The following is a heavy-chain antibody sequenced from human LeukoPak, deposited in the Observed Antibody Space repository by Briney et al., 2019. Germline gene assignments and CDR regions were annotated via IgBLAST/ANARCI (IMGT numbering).Heavy chain of an antibody. CDR3: ARETRPSNYYDSSGYYFY. V-gene: IGHV3-53*04. J-gene: IGHJ4*02. CDR1: GFTVSSNY. CDR2: IYSGGST. Sequence: GGSLRLSCAASGFTVSSNYMSWVRQAPGKGLEWVSVIYSGGSTCYADSVKGRFTISRHNSKNTLYLQMNSLRAEDTAVYYCARETRPSNYYDSSGYYFYWGQGTLVTVSS. D-gene: IGHD3-22*01.